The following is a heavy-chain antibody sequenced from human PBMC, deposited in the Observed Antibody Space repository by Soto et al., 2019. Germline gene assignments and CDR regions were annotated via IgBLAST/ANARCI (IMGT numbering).Heavy chain of an antibody. CDR3: ARSQGGSSSLDIYYYYYYGMDV. V-gene: IGHV1-69*01. CDR2: IIPIFGAA. D-gene: IGHD2-15*01. J-gene: IGHJ6*02. CDR1: GGTFSSYA. Sequence: QVQLVQSGAEVKKPGSSVKVSCKAPGGTFSSYAISWVRQAPGQGLEWMGGIIPIFGAANYAQTFQGRVTITADESTSTGYMELSSLRYEDTDVYYCARSQGGSSSLDIYYYYYYGMDVWGQGTTVTVSS.